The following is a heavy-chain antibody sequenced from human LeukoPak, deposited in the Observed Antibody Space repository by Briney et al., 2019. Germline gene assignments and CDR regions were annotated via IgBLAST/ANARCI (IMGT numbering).Heavy chain of an antibody. CDR1: GGTFSSYA. CDR2: IIPILGIA. D-gene: IGHD3-9*01. J-gene: IGHJ4*02. Sequence: GASVKVSCKASGGTFSSYAISWVRQAPGQGLEWMGRIIPILGIANYAQKFQGRVTITADKSTSTAYMELSSLRSEDTAVYYCARDAGEDDILTGYPQLTDDTSFDYWGQGTLVTVSS. V-gene: IGHV1-69*04. CDR3: ARDAGEDDILTGYPQLTDDTSFDY.